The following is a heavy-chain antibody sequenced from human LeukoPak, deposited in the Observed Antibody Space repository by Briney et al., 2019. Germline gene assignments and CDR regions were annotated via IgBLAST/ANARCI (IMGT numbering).Heavy chain of an antibody. J-gene: IGHJ5*02. CDR1: GFTFSSYW. CDR3: ARDFWSGSGYNWFDP. D-gene: IGHD3-3*01. CDR2: IKQDGSEK. Sequence: GGSLRLSCAASGFTFSSYWMSWVRQAPGKGLEWVANIKQDGSEKYYVDSVKGRFTISRDNAKNSLYVQMNSLRAEDTAVYYCARDFWSGSGYNWFDPWGQGTLVTVSS. V-gene: IGHV3-7*01.